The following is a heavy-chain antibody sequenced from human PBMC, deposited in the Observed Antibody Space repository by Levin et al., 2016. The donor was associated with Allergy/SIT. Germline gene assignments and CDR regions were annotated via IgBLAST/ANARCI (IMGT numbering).Heavy chain of an antibody. CDR2: IYTSEST. D-gene: IGHD3-10*01. V-gene: IGHV4-4*07. Sequence: GKGLQWIGRIYTSESTNYNPSLKSRVTMSLDTSKNQFSLKLSSVTAADTAVYYCARAAGFGELGDFDYWGQGTLVTVSS. J-gene: IGHJ4*02. CDR3: ARAAGFGELGDFDY.